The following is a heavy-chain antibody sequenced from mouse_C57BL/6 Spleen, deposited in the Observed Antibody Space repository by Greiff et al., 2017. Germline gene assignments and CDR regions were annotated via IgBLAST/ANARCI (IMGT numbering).Heavy chain of an antibody. CDR2: INPNNGGT. J-gene: IGHJ2*01. V-gene: IGHV1-22*01. CDR1: GYTFTDYN. D-gene: IGHD2-5*01. CDR3: ARVYDYSNYYFDY. Sequence: VQLQQSGPELVKPGASVKMSCKASGYTFTDYNMHWVKQSHGKSLEWIGYINPNNGGTSSNQKFKGKATLTVNKSSSTAYMELRSLTSEDSAVYYCARVYDYSNYYFDYWGQGTTLTVSS.